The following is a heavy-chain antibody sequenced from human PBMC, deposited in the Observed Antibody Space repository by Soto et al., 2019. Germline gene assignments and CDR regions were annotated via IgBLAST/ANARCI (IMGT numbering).Heavy chain of an antibody. J-gene: IGHJ6*02. CDR3: AKGPPYNWSYKNYYYYGMDV. Sequence: GGSLRLSCAASGFTFSSYGMHWVRQAPGKGLEWVAVISYDGSNKYYADSVKGRFTISRDNSKNTLYLQMNSLRAEDTAVYYCAKGPPYNWSYKNYYYYGMDVWGQGTTVTVSS. CDR2: ISYDGSNK. V-gene: IGHV3-30*18. CDR1: GFTFSSYG. D-gene: IGHD1-7*01.